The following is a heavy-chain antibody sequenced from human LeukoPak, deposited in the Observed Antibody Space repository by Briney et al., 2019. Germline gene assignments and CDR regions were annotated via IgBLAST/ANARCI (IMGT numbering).Heavy chain of an antibody. Sequence: AASVKVSCKASGYTFTSYAMHWVRQAPGQRLEWMGWINAGNGNTKYSQKFQGRVTITRDTSASTAYMELSSLRSEDTAVYYCARGGLSTTGTTWEDYYYYGMDVWGKGTTVTVSS. CDR1: GYTFTSYA. V-gene: IGHV1-3*01. CDR3: ARGGLSTTGTTWEDYYYYGMDV. CDR2: INAGNGNT. D-gene: IGHD1-1*01. J-gene: IGHJ6*04.